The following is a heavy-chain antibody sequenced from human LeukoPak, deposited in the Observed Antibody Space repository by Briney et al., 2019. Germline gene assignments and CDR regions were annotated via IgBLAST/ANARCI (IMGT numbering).Heavy chain of an antibody. CDR3: ARASKAGYTAMLPLDY. J-gene: IGHJ4*02. V-gene: IGHV3-30-3*01. CDR2: ISYDGSNK. Sequence: GGSLRLSCAASGFTFSSYAMHWVRQAPGKGLEWVAVISYDGSNKYYADSVKGRFTISRDNSKNTLYLQMNSLRAEDTAVYYCARASKAGYTAMLPLDYWGQGTLVTVSS. CDR1: GFTFSSYA. D-gene: IGHD5-18*01.